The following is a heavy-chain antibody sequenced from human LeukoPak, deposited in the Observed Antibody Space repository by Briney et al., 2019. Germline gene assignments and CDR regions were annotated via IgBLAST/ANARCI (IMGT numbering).Heavy chain of an antibody. CDR3: ARQGVVTGYYYYYYGMDV. V-gene: IGHV4-39*01. CDR2: IYYSGST. Sequence: SETLSLTCTVSGGSISSSSYYWGWIRQPPGKGLEWIGNIYYSGSTYYNPSLKSRVTISVDTSKSQFPLKLSSVTAADTAVYYCARQGVVTGYYYYYYGMDVWGQGTTVTVSS. J-gene: IGHJ6*02. D-gene: IGHD4-23*01. CDR1: GGSISSSSYY.